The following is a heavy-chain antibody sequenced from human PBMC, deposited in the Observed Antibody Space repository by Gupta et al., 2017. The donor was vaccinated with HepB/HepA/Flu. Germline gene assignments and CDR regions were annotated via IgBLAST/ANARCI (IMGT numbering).Heavy chain of an antibody. D-gene: IGHD2/OR15-2a*01. V-gene: IGHV1-46*01. CDR2: IHPGAGST. Sequence: QMQLVQSGAEVKKPGASVTVSCKASGSSFPRQYMYWVRQAPGQGLEWMGVIHPGAGSTTYAQKFQGRVTMTRDTSTSTGYMELSSLTSEDTAVYYCARAEDSTTWYPLDVWGQGTTVTVSS. CDR1: GSSFPRQY. J-gene: IGHJ6*02. CDR3: ARAEDSTTWYPLDV.